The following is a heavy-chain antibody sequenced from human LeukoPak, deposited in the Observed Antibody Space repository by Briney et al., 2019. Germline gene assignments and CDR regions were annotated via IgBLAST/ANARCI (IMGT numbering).Heavy chain of an antibody. J-gene: IGHJ4*02. V-gene: IGHV3-43*01. CDR1: GFTFDDYT. D-gene: IGHD3-22*01. CDR3: AKDERGDSSGYSLDY. Sequence: PGGSLRLSCAASGFTFDDYTMHWVRQAPGKGLEWVSLISWDGGSTYYADSVKGRFTISRDNSKNSLYLQMNSLRTEDTALYYCAKDERGDSSGYSLDYWGQGTLSPSPQ. CDR2: ISWDGGST.